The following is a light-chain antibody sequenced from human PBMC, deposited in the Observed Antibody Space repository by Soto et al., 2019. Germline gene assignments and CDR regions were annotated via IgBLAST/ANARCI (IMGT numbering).Light chain of an antibody. Sequence: DIQMTQSPSSLSASVGDRVTITCRASQGISDYLAWYQQKPGKVPKLLIYAASTLQSGVPSRFSGSGSWAAFTLTISSLQPEDVATYYGQKYNSAPPTFGGGTKVEIK. CDR3: QKYNSAPPT. J-gene: IGKJ4*01. CDR1: QGISDY. V-gene: IGKV1-27*01. CDR2: AAS.